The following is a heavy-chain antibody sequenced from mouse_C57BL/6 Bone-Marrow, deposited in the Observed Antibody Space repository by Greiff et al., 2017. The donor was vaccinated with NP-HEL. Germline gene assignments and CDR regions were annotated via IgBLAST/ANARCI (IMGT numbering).Heavy chain of an antibody. D-gene: IGHD2-10*01. Sequence: VQLQQSGPVLVKPGASVKMSCKASGYTFTDYYMNWVKQSHGKSLEWIGVINPYNGGTSYNQKFKGKATLTVDKSSSTAYMELNSLTSEDSAVYYCASPSYYGNPYYFDYWGQGTTLTVSS. CDR3: ASPSYYGNPYYFDY. V-gene: IGHV1-19*01. CDR1: GYTFTDYY. J-gene: IGHJ2*01. CDR2: INPYNGGT.